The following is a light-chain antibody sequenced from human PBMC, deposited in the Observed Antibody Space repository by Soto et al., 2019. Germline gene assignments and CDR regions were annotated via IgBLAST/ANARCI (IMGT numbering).Light chain of an antibody. CDR1: QSVSSH. V-gene: IGKV3D-15*01. CDR2: GAS. Sequence: EMVLTQSPATLSVSPGERATLSCRASQSVSSHLAWYQQKPGQTPRLLIYGASTRATGIPARFSGSGSGTDFTLTISSLQPEDFATYYCLQDYNYPQTFGQGSKVDIK. J-gene: IGKJ1*01. CDR3: LQDYNYPQT.